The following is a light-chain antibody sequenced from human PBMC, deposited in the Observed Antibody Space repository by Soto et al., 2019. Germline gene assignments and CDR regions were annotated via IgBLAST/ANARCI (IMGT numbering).Light chain of an antibody. CDR2: AAS. CDR1: QSISSY. Sequence: DIQMTHSPSSLSASLGYIVTITCRASQSISSYLNWYQQKPGKAPKLLIYAASSLQSGVPSRFSGSGSGTDFTLTISSLQPEDFATYYCQQSYSTPSTFGQGTKVDIK. V-gene: IGKV1-39*01. CDR3: QQSYSTPST. J-gene: IGKJ1*01.